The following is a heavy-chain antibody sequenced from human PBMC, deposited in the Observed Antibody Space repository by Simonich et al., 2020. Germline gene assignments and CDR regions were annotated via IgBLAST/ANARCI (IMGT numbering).Heavy chain of an antibody. Sequence: QVQLVQSGSELKKPGASVKVSCKASGYTFTRYAMNWVQQAPGQGLEWMGCINNNNGHPTYAQGFTGRFVFSLATSVSTAYLQISSLKAEDTAVYYCARGVATIDYWGQGTLVTVSS. CDR3: ARGVATIDY. CDR2: INNNNGHP. J-gene: IGHJ4*02. V-gene: IGHV7-4-1*02. CDR1: GYTFTRYA. D-gene: IGHD5-12*01.